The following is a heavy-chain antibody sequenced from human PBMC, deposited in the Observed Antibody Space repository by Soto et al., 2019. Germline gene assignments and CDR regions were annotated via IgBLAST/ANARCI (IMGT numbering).Heavy chain of an antibody. V-gene: IGHV4-34*01. J-gene: IGHJ5*02. D-gene: IGHD6-13*01. CDR1: GGSFSVYY. Sequence: PSETLSLTCAVYGGSFSVYYWSWIRQPPGKGLEWIGEINHSGSTNYNPSLKSRVTISVDTSKNQFSLKLSSVTAADTAVYYCARVEVPESSSWHPFDPWGQGTLVTVSS. CDR2: INHSGST. CDR3: ARVEVPESSSWHPFDP.